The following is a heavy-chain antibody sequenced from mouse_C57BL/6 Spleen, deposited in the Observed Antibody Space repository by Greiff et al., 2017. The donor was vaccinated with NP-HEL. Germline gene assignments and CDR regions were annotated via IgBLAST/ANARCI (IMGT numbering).Heavy chain of an antibody. V-gene: IGHV1-5*01. CDR3: TRSYDGYYAMDY. CDR1: GYTFTSYW. D-gene: IGHD2-3*01. J-gene: IGHJ4*01. Sequence: VHVKQSGTVLARPGASVKMSCKTSGYTFTSYWMHWVKQRPGQGLEWIGAIYPGNSDTSYNQKFKGKAKLTAVTSASTAYMELSSLTNEDSAVYYCTRSYDGYYAMDYWGQGTSVTVSS. CDR2: IYPGNSDT.